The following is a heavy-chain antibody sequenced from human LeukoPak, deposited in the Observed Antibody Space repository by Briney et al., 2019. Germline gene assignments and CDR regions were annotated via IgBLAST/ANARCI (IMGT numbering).Heavy chain of an antibody. CDR1: GFTFSNYW. J-gene: IGHJ3*02. D-gene: IGHD2-21*02. CDR2: IKQDATQK. CDR3: ARDCGSDCCQAFDI. V-gene: IGHV3-7*05. Sequence: PGGSLRLSCAASGFTFSNYWMSWVRQAPGKGLEWVTDIKQDATQKYYVDSVEGRFTISRDNAKNSLYLQMNSLRVEDTAVYYCARDCGSDCCQAFDIWGQGTMVTVSS.